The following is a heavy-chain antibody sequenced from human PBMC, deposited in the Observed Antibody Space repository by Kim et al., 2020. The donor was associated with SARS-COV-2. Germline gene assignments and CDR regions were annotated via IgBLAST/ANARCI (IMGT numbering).Heavy chain of an antibody. CDR2: IYYSGST. CDR3: ARIQLRAGMDV. J-gene: IGHJ6*02. CDR1: GGSISSYY. V-gene: IGHV4-59*01. D-gene: IGHD1-1*01. Sequence: SETLSLTCTVSGGSISSYYWSWIRQPPGKGLEWIGYIYYSGSTNYNPSLKSRVTISVDTSKNQFSLKLSSVTAADTAVYHCARIQLRAGMDVWGQGTTVT.